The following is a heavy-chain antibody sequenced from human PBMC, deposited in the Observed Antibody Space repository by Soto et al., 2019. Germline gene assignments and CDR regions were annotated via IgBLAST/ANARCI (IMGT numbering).Heavy chain of an antibody. D-gene: IGHD3-3*01. CDR3: ARDDFWSGYPSNYYYYYYMDV. V-gene: IGHV1-18*01. Sequence: ASVKVSCKASGYTFTSYGISWVRQAPGQGLEGMGWISAYNGNTNYAQKLQGRVTMTTDTSTSTAYRELRSLRSDDTAVYYCARDDFWSGYPSNYYYYYYMDVWGKGTTVTVSS. CDR1: GYTFTSYG. CDR2: ISAYNGNT. J-gene: IGHJ6*03.